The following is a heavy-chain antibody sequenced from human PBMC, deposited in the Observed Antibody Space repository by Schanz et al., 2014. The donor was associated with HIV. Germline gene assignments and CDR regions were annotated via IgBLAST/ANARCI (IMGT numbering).Heavy chain of an antibody. CDR3: ARLVEDDYGDYGLNWFDP. CDR2: IVVGSGNT. J-gene: IGHJ5*02. D-gene: IGHD4-17*01. CDR1: GFTFTSSA. V-gene: IGHV1-58*01. Sequence: QMQLVQSGPEVKKPGTSVKVSCKASGFTFTSSAVQWVRQARGQRLEWIGWIVVGSGNTNYAQKFQERVTITRDMSTSTAYMELSSLRSEDTAVYYCARLVEDDYGDYGLNWFDPWGQGTLVTVSS.